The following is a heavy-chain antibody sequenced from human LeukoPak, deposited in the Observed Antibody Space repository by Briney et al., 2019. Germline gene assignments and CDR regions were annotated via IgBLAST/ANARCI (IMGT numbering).Heavy chain of an antibody. Sequence: SETLSLTCTVSGGSISSSSYYWGWIRQPPGKGLEWIGSIYYSGSTYYNPSLKSRVTISVDTSKNQFSLKLSSVTAADTAVYYCARVTYYDFWSGYSSNFDHWGQGTLVTVSS. CDR3: ARVTYYDFWSGYSSNFDH. D-gene: IGHD3-3*01. V-gene: IGHV4-39*01. CDR2: IYYSGST. J-gene: IGHJ4*02. CDR1: GGSISSSSYY.